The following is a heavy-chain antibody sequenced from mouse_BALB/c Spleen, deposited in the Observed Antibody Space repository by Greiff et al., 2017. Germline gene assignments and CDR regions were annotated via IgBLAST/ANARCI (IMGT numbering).Heavy chain of an antibody. V-gene: IGHV2-9*02. CDR1: GFSLTSYG. CDR3: ARGANWDYCDY. Sequence: QVQLKESGPGLVAPSQSLSITCTVSGFSLTSYGVHWVRQPPGKGLEWLGVIWAGGSTNYNSALMSRLSISKDNSKSQVFLKMNSLQTDDTAMYYCARGANWDYCDYWGQGTTPTVAS. CDR2: IWAGGST. J-gene: IGHJ2*01. D-gene: IGHD4-1*01.